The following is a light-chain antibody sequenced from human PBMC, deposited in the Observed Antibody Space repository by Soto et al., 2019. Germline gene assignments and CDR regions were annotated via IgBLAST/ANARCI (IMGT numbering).Light chain of an antibody. CDR1: QCLNSW. CDR3: QQAFTFPIT. J-gene: IGKJ5*01. CDR2: AAS. Sequence: DIQLTQSPSSVSASVGDRVTITCRASQCLNSWLAWYQQKPGKAPKLLIYAASSLQSGVPARFSGSGSGTDFTLTISSLQPEDFATYYCQQAFTFPITFGQGTRLEIK. V-gene: IGKV1D-12*01.